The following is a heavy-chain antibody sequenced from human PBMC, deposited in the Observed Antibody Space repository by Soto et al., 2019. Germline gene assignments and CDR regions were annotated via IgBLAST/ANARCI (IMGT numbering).Heavy chain of an antibody. CDR3: ARGPTPLFDH. Sequence: PGESLKISCKASGYTFASYWIGWARQMPGKGLEWMGIIYPADSDTRYNPSFQGQVTISADKSITTAYLQWSSLKASDTAMYYCARGPTPLFDHWGQGTLVTVSS. D-gene: IGHD2-15*01. J-gene: IGHJ4*02. V-gene: IGHV5-51*01. CDR2: IYPADSDT. CDR1: GYTFASYW.